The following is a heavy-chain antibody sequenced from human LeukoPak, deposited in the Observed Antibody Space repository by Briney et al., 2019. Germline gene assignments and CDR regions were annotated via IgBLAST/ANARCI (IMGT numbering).Heavy chain of an antibody. J-gene: IGHJ6*03. Sequence: SETLSLTCTVSDDSITIYYWSWIRQPPGKGLEGIGYIDHTGITNYNHSLNSRVTISRDTSNNHFSLELSSATAADTAVYFCARGRVSSRTWYSTYYYYFYMDVWGKGTPVTVSS. CDR1: DDSITIYY. D-gene: IGHD4-11*01. V-gene: IGHV4-59*01. CDR3: ARGRVSSRTWYSTYYYYFYMDV. CDR2: IDHTGIT.